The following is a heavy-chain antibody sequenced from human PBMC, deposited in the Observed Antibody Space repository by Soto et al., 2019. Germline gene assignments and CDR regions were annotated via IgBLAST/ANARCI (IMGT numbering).Heavy chain of an antibody. D-gene: IGHD3-3*01. CDR3: TREPLGFCSALDV. Sequence: GGSLRLSCAASGFRFDDYNIHWVRQAPGKGLEWVSLITWNGGNTYYADSVKGRFTISRDGTTESVSLQMTSLKREDTGLYYCTREPLGFCSALDVWGQGTMVTVS. J-gene: IGHJ6*02. V-gene: IGHV3-43*01. CDR2: ITWNGGNT. CDR1: GFRFDDYN.